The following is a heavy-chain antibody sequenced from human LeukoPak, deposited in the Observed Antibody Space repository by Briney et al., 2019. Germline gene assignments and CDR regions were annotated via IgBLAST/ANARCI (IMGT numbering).Heavy chain of an antibody. CDR3: ARANYDSRAVWFDP. Sequence: PSETLSLTCTVSGGSISSHYWSWLRQPPGKGLEWIGYIYYSGSTNYNPSLKSRVTISVDTSKNQFSLKLSSVTAADTAVYYCARANYDSRAVWFDPWGQGTLVTVSS. CDR1: GGSISSHY. J-gene: IGHJ5*02. CDR2: IYYSGST. D-gene: IGHD3-3*01. V-gene: IGHV4-59*11.